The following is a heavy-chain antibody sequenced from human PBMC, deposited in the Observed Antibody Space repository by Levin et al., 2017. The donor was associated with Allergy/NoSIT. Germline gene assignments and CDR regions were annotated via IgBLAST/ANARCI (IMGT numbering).Heavy chain of an antibody. D-gene: IGHD6-6*01. CDR2: IWNDGSNK. V-gene: IGHV3-33*01. Sequence: GGSLRLSCVASGFTLRDYGMHWVRQAPGKGLEWVAVIWNDGSNKYYADSVKGRFSISRDDSKNTLCLEMNSLRAEDTAVYYCARSVGGQTAARGRNDWFDPWGQGTLVIVS. J-gene: IGHJ5*02. CDR3: ARSVGGQTAARGRNDWFDP. CDR1: GFTLRDYG.